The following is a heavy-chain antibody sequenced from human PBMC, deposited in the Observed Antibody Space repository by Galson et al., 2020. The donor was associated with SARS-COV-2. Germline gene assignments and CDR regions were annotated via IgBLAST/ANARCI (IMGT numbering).Heavy chain of an antibody. D-gene: IGHD3-22*01. CDR3: ARGTRDITVIVVVMSAVSCRFDL. J-gene: IGHJ4*02. CDR1: GGSFSDYY. Sequence: QWYQAESQASETLSLTCAVYGGSFSDYYWSWIRQPPGRGLEWIGEVNHRGSTSYNPSLESRVLISLDASKKQFSLKLSSVTAADSGVYYCARGTRDITVIVVVMSAVSCRFDLWGQGALVNVSS. CDR2: VNHRGST. V-gene: IGHV4-34*01.